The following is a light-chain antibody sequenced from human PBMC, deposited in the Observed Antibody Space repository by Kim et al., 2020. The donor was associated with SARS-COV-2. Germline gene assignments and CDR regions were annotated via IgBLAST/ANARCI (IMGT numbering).Light chain of an antibody. V-gene: IGKV3-20*01. J-gene: IGKJ4*01. CDR2: GAS. Sequence: SPGERAPRSGRASQSVSSSYLAWYQQKPGQAPRLLIYGASSRATGIPDRFSGSGSGTDFTLTISRLEPEDFAVYYCQQYGSSLLTFGGGTKVDIK. CDR3: QQYGSSLLT. CDR1: QSVSSSY.